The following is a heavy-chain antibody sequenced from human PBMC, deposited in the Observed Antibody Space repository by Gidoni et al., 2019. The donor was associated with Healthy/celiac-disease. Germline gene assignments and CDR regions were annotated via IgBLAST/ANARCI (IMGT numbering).Heavy chain of an antibody. V-gene: IGHV3-49*02. CDR3: TREGACGGSCYSLDY. D-gene: IGHD2-15*01. CDR2: IRSKAYGGTT. Sequence: GKGLEWVGFIRSKAYGGTTEYAASVKGRFTISRDDSKSIAYLQMNSLKTEDTAVYYCTREGACGGSCYSLDYWGQGTLVTVSS. J-gene: IGHJ4*02.